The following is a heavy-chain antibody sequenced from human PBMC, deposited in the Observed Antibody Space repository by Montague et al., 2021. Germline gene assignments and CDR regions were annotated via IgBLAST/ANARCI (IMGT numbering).Heavy chain of an antibody. CDR2: IYDSGST. D-gene: IGHD2-15*01. V-gene: IGHV4-31*03. J-gene: IGHJ4*02. CDR3: ARSGGYCSGGRRDTFDY. CDR1: GGSISSGGFY. Sequence: TLSLTCSVSGGSISSGGFYWSWIRQHPGKGPEWIGSIYDSGSTNYNPSLKSRLTLSRDTSKNQVSLRLTSVTAAETAVYYSARSGGYCSGGRRDTFDYWGQGTLVTVSS.